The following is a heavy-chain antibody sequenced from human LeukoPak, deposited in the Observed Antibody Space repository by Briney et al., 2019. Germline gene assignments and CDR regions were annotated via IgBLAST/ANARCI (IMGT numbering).Heavy chain of an antibody. CDR1: GGSFSGYY. CDR3: ARGKADYDFWSGSKTFDAFDI. J-gene: IGHJ3*02. CDR2: INHSGST. V-gene: IGHV4-34*01. Sequence: SETLSLTCAVYGGSFSGYYWSWIRQPPEKGLEWIGEINHSGSTNYNPSLKSRVTISVDTSKNQFSLKLSSVTAADTAVYYCARGKADYDFWSGSKTFDAFDIWGQGTMVTVSS. D-gene: IGHD3-3*01.